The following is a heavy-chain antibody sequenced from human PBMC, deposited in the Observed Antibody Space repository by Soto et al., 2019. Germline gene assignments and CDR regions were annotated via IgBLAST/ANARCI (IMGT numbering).Heavy chain of an antibody. D-gene: IGHD4-17*01. Sequence: SETLSLTCTVSGGSISSYYWSWIRQPPGKGLEWIGYIYYSGSTNYNPSLKSRVTISVDNSKNTLYLQMHSLRAEDTAVYYCAKPRYGGEIDQRPYFESWGQGTLVTVSS. V-gene: IGHV4-59*12. CDR3: AKPRYGGEIDQRPYFES. CDR1: GGSISSYY. J-gene: IGHJ4*02. CDR2: IYYSGST.